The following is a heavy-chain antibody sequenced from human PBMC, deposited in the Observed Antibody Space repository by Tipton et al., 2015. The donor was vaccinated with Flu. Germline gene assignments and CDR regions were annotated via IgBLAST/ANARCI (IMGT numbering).Heavy chain of an antibody. CDR2: INHSGST. Sequence: TLSLTCAVYGGSFSGYYWSWIRQPPGKGLEWIGEINHSGSTNYNPSLKSRVTISVDTSKNQFSLKLSSVTAADTAVYYCARGRKKTKENYMDVWGKGTTVTVSS. CDR3: ARGRKKTKENYMDV. V-gene: IGHV4-34*01. D-gene: IGHD1-1*01. J-gene: IGHJ6*03. CDR1: GGSFSGYY.